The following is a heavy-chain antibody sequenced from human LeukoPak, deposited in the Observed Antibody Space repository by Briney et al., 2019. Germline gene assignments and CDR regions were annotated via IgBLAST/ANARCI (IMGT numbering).Heavy chain of an antibody. V-gene: IGHV3-64*01. D-gene: IGHD4-17*01. Sequence: GGSLRLSCAASGFTFSSYAMHWVRQAPGKGLEYVSAISSNGGSTYYANSVKGRFTISRDNSKNTLYLQMNSLRAEDTAVYYCARETTVTRDFQHWGQGTLVTVSS. CDR2: ISSNGGST. CDR1: GFTFSSYA. J-gene: IGHJ1*01. CDR3: ARETTVTRDFQH.